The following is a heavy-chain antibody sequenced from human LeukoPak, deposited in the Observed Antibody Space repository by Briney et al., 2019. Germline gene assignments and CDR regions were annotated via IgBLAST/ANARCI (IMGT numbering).Heavy chain of an antibody. CDR3: ARRFGELLSYYYYYYYMDV. J-gene: IGHJ6*03. CDR2: IKQDGSEK. D-gene: IGHD3-10*01. V-gene: IGHV3-7*01. Sequence: PGGSLRLSCAASGFTFSSYWMSWVRQAPGKGLEWVANIKQDGSEKYYVDSVKGRFTISRDNAKNTLYLQMNSLRAEDTAVYYCARRFGELLSYYYYYYYMDVWGKGTTVTISS. CDR1: GFTFSSYW.